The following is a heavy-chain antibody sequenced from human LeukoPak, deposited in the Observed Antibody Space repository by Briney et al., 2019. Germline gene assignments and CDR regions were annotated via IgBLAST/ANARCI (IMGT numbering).Heavy chain of an antibody. V-gene: IGHV3-21*01. D-gene: IGHD1-26*01. CDR3: ARDPYSGSYGADYYYYMDV. Sequence: GGSLRLSCAASGFTFNNYAMNWVRQAPGKGLEWVSSISSSSSYIYYADSVKGRFTISRDNAKSSLYLQMNSLRAEDTAVYYCARDPYSGSYGADYYYYMDVWGKGTTVTISS. J-gene: IGHJ6*03. CDR1: GFTFNNYA. CDR2: ISSSSSYI.